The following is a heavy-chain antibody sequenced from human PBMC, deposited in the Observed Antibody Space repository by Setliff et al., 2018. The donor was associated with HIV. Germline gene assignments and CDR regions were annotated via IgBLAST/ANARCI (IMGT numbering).Heavy chain of an antibody. V-gene: IGHV1-46*01. J-gene: IGHJ4*02. CDR2: INPSGGST. CDR3: ARDYYDSSGYIFFPGLPDY. D-gene: IGHD3-22*01. Sequence: ASVKVSCKASGYTFTSYYMHWVRQAPGQGLEWMGIINPSGGSTSYAQKFQGRVTMTRDTSTSTVYMELSSLRSDDTAVYYCARDYYDSSGYIFFPGLPDYWGQGTLITVSS. CDR1: GYTFTSYY.